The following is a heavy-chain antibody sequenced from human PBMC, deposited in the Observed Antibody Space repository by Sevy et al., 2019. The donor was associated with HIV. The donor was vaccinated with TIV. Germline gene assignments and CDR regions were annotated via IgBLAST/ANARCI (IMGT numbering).Heavy chain of an antibody. CDR3: ARDSGYTGYD. V-gene: IGHV3-21*01. CDR1: GFTFSTYS. CDR2: ISRSSTYI. Sequence: GGSLRLSCATSGFTFSTYSMNWVRQAPGKGLEWVSSISRSSTYIYYTDPVKGRFTLSRDNARNSLYLQMNSLRVDDTAVYYCARDSGYTGYDWGQGTLVTVSS. D-gene: IGHD5-12*01. J-gene: IGHJ4*02.